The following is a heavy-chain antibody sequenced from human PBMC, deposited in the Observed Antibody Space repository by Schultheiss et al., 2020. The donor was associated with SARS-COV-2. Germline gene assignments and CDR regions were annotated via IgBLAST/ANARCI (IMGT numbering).Heavy chain of an antibody. CDR1: GGSFSGYY. Sequence: SETLSLTCAVYGGSFSGYYWSWIRQPPGKELEWIGYIYYSGSADYNPSLKSRVTMSLDTSKNQFSLRLSSVTAVDTALYYCARGAKDYSYAMDVWGQGTTVTVSS. J-gene: IGHJ6*02. CDR3: ARGAKDYSYAMDV. V-gene: IGHV4-59*01. CDR2: IYYSGSA.